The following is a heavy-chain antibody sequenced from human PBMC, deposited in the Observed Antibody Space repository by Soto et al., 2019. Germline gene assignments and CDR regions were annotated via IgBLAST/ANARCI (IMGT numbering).Heavy chain of an antibody. CDR3: ACQKSFPGGAYYPED. J-gene: IGHJ4*02. Sequence: QVFLEESGGDVVQPGRSLRLSCAASGLIFRSYAMFWVRQAPGKGLEWVAVISYDGSNRYYADSVKGRFAISRDNSRNTVYLQMDGLRYQDSGLYYCACQKSFPGGAYYPEDWGKGTLVSVSS. CDR2: ISYDGSNR. V-gene: IGHV3-30*09. D-gene: IGHD2-8*02. CDR1: GLIFRSYA.